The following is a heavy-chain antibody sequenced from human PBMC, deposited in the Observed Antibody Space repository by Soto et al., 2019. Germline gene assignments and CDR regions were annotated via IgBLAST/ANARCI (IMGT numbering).Heavy chain of an antibody. CDR1: GDTFTSYY. D-gene: IGHD6-25*01. CDR3: ARRKERSGPNYFDS. Sequence: ASVKVSCKAPGDTFTSYYMHWVRQAPGHGLEWMGVINPNGGSTRFAQKFQGRVTMTRDTSTSTVYMELRGLTSEDTAVYFCARRKERSGPNYFDSWGQGSLVTVSS. J-gene: IGHJ4*02. CDR2: INPNGGST. V-gene: IGHV1-46*01.